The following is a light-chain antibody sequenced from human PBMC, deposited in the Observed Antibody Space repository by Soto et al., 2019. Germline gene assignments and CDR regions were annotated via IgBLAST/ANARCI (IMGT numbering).Light chain of an antibody. CDR1: QTISRY. CDR3: QQYNSYSLT. Sequence: DIQMTQSPSPLSSSLGDRVTITCRASQTISRYLNWYQQKPGKAPRLLIYGASTLQSGVPSRVSGSGSGTDFTLSISSLQPEDFATYYCQQYNSYSLTFGGGTKVDIK. CDR2: GAS. J-gene: IGKJ4*01. V-gene: IGKV1-39*01.